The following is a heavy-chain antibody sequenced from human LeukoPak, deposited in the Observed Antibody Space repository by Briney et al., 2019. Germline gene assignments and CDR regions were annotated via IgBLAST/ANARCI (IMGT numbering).Heavy chain of an antibody. Sequence: GGSLRLSCAASGFTFSSYAMHWVRQAPGKGLEWVAVISYDGSNKYYADSVKGRFTISRDNPKNTLYLQMNSLRAEDTAVYYCARDRLYCSSTSCYGVYYFDYWGQGTLVTVSS. CDR3: ARDRLYCSSTSCYGVYYFDY. D-gene: IGHD2-2*01. V-gene: IGHV3-30*04. J-gene: IGHJ4*02. CDR1: GFTFSSYA. CDR2: ISYDGSNK.